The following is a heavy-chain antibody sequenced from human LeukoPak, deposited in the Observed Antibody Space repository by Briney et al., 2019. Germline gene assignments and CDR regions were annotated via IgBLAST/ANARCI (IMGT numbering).Heavy chain of an antibody. J-gene: IGHJ6*02. CDR1: GYTFTGYY. CDR3: ARAASNYEEYYYYGMDV. D-gene: IGHD4-11*01. Sequence: SVKVSCKASGYTFTGYYMHWVRQAPGQGLEWMGGIIPIFGTANYAQKFQGRVTITADESTSTAYMELSSLRSEDTAVYYCARAASNYEEYYYYGMDVWGQGTTVTVSS. CDR2: IIPIFGTA. V-gene: IGHV1-69*13.